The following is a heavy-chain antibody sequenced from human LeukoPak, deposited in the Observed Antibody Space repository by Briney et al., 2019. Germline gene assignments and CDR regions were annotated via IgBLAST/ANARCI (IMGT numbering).Heavy chain of an antibody. CDR2: IYTSGST. CDR3: ARDLLRMVRGVIILNWFDP. Sequence: PSETLSLTCTVSGGSISSGSYYWSWIRQPAGKGLEWIGRIYTSGSTNYNPSLKSRVTISVDTSKNQFSLKLSSVTAADTAVYYCARDLLRMVRGVIILNWFDPWGQGTLVTVSS. D-gene: IGHD3-10*01. V-gene: IGHV4-61*02. CDR1: GGSISSGSYY. J-gene: IGHJ5*02.